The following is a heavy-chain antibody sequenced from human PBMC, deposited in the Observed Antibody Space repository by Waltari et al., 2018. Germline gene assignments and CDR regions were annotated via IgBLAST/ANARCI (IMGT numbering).Heavy chain of an antibody. CDR1: GGSVASSY. V-gene: IGHV4-59*02. CDR2: PTYSGVT. Sequence: QVQLQESGPGLVKSSETLSLTCDISGGSVASSYWHWIRQPLGKGLEWIGYPTYSGVTNYSPSLKSRVTISVESPKNQVSLRLTSVTAADTATYFCARSPSKAFFDPWGPGILVTVSS. J-gene: IGHJ5*02. CDR3: ARSPSKAFFDP. D-gene: IGHD2-2*01.